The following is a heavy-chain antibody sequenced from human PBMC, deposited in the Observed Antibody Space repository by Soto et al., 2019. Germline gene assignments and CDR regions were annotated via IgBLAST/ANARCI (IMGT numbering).Heavy chain of an antibody. D-gene: IGHD3-9*01. J-gene: IGHJ4*02. CDR2: ISGTASRT. CDR3: ATSFRYFDK. Sequence: XGSLRLSFAGSGFTPTTTPLSWVRQPPGKGLEWVTTISGTASRTYYVDSVKGRFFISRDNAKNTVTLQMNNLTLDDTAVYYCATSFRYFDKWGQGTRVTVSS. CDR1: GFTPTTTP. V-gene: IGHV3-23*01.